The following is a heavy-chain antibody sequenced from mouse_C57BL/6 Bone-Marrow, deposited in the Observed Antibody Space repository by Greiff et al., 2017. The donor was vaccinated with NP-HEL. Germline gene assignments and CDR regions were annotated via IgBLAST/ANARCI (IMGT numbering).Heavy chain of an antibody. CDR2: INPNNGGT. V-gene: IGHV1-26*01. CDR1: GYTLTNYN. D-gene: IGHD2-1*01. CDR3: ASLYGKNY. J-gene: IGHJ2*01. Sequence: VQLQQSGPELVKPGASVKISCKASGYTLTNYNWKWGRKSNGKSFEWIGDINPNNGGTSYNQKFKGKATLTVDKSSSTAYMELRSLTSEDSAVYYCASLYGKNYWGQGTTLTVSS.